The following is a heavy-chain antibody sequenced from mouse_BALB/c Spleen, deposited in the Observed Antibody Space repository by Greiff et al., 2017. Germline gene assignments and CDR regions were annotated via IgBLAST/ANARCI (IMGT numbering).Heavy chain of an antibody. CDR2: IDPANGNT. J-gene: IGHJ3*01. Sequence: VHVKQSGAELVKPGASVKLSCTASGFNIKDTYMHWVKQRPEQGLEWIRRIDPANGNTKYDPKFQGKATITADTSSNTAYLQLSSLTSEDTAVYYCASLRGFAYWGQGTLVTVSA. CDR1: GFNIKDTY. V-gene: IGHV14-3*02. CDR3: ASLRGFAY. D-gene: IGHD1-1*01.